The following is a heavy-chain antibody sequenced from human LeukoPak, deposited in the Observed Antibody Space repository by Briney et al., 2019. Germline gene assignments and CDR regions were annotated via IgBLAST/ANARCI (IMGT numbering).Heavy chain of an antibody. J-gene: IGHJ4*02. CDR2: ISGSNGNT. D-gene: IGHD1-26*01. Sequence: ASVKVSCKASGYTFTGYYMHWVRQAPGQGLEWMGWISGSNGNTNYAQKLQGRVTMTTDTSTGTAYMELRSLRSDDTAVYYYARSGRGTYYYFDYWGQGTLVTVSS. CDR3: ARSGRGTYYYFDY. CDR1: GYTFTGYY. V-gene: IGHV1-18*04.